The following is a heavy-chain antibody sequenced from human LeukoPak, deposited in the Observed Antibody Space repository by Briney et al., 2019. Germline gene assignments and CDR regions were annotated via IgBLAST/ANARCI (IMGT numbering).Heavy chain of an antibody. CDR3: VRGVGVSRFNYFDP. J-gene: IGHJ5*02. CDR1: GFTFSSFG. Sequence: GRSLTLSCAASGFTFSSFGMHWVRQAPGKGLEWVAVIWYDASNKYYADSVKGRFTISRDNSKNTLFLQMNSLRDDNTAVYYCVRGVGVSRFNYFDPWGQGTLVIVSS. V-gene: IGHV3-33*01. D-gene: IGHD6-13*01. CDR2: IWYDASNK.